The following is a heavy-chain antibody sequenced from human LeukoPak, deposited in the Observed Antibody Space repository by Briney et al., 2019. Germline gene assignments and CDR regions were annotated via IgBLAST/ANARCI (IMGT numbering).Heavy chain of an antibody. CDR3: AREITWHMDV. V-gene: IGHV4-39*07. CDR2: IYYSGSS. CDR1: GGSISSTSYY. J-gene: IGHJ6*03. D-gene: IGHD1-14*01. Sequence: PSETLSLTCTVSGGSISSTSYYWGWIRQPPGEGLEWIGGIYYSGSSYYNPSLKSRVTISADTSKNQFSLKLSSVTAADTAVYYCAREITWHMDVWGKGTTVTVSS.